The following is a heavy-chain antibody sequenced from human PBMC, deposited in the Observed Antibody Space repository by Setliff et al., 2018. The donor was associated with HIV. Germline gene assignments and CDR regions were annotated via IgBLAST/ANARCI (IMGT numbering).Heavy chain of an antibody. CDR3: ARDPYCSGDGCFRYYQH. CDR1: NASINSYH. D-gene: IGHD2-15*01. J-gene: IGHJ1*01. V-gene: IGHV4-4*07. Sequence: SETLSLTCTVSNASINSYHWSWIRQPAGRALEWIGRIYFSGRTNYNPSLKSRIKMSIDTSKNQFSLNLSSVTAADTAIYFCARDPYCSGDGCFRYYQHWGRGTLVTVSS. CDR2: IYFSGRT.